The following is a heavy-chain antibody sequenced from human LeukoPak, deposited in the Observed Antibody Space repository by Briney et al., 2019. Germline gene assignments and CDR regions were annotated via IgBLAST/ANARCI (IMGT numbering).Heavy chain of an antibody. D-gene: IGHD2-15*01. CDR3: ATSSGGWDDAFDI. CDR1: GGTFSSYA. CDR2: IIPIFGTA. Sequence: SVKVSCKASGGTFSSYAISWVRQAPGQGLEWMGGIIPIFGTANYAQKFQGRITITADESTSTAYMELSSLRSEDTAVYYCATSSGGWDDAFDIWGQGTMVTVSS. J-gene: IGHJ3*02. V-gene: IGHV1-69*13.